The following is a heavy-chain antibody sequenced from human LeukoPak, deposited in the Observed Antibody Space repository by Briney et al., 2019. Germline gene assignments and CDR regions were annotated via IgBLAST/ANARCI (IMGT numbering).Heavy chain of an antibody. CDR3: ARARPYGDYFDY. D-gene: IGHD4-17*01. CDR2: ISYDGSNK. J-gene: IGHJ4*02. Sequence: GGSLRLSCAASGFTFSSYAMHWVRQAPGKGLEWVAVISYDGSNKYYADSVKGRFTISRDNSKNTLYLQTNSLRAEDTAVYYCARARPYGDYFDYWGQGTLVTVSS. CDR1: GFTFSSYA. V-gene: IGHV3-30-3*01.